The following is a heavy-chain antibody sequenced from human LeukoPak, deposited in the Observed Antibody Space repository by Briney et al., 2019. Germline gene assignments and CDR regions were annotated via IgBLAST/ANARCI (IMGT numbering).Heavy chain of an antibody. CDR2: ISFDGSNK. Sequence: GRSLRLSCAASGFTFGSYAMHWVRQAPGKGLEWVAVISFDGSNKYYADSVKGRFTISRDNSKNTLYLQMNSLRVEDTAVYYCARDREALQTIVVTGPDYWGQGTLVTVSS. CDR1: GFTFGSYA. V-gene: IGHV3-30*04. D-gene: IGHD3-22*01. J-gene: IGHJ4*02. CDR3: ARDREALQTIVVTGPDY.